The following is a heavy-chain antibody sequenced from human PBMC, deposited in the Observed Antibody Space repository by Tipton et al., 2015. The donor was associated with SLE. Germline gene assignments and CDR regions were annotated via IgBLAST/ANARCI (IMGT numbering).Heavy chain of an antibody. CDR2: IYYSGST. J-gene: IGHJ5*02. Sequence: TLSLTCTVSGGSISSSRYYRGWIRQPPGKGLEWIGSIYYSGSTYYNPSLKSRVTISVDTSKNQFSLKLSSVTAADTAVYYCARESKKNPWFDPWGQGTLVTVSS. CDR1: GGSISSSRYY. CDR3: ARESKKNPWFDP. V-gene: IGHV4-39*07. D-gene: IGHD2/OR15-2a*01.